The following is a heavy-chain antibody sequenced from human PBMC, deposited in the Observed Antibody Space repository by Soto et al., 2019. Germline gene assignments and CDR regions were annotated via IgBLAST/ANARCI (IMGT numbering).Heavy chain of an antibody. CDR2: IWYDGSNK. V-gene: IGHV3-33*01. J-gene: IGHJ6*02. CDR1: GFTFSSYG. D-gene: IGHD3-3*01. CDR3: ARDVAYYDFWSGYYTDYYYYGMDV. Sequence: QVQLVESGGGVVQPGRSLRLSCAASGFTFSSYGMHWVRQAPGKGLEWVAVIWYDGSNKYYADSVKGRFTISRDNSKNTLYLQMNSLRAEDTAVYYCARDVAYYDFWSGYYTDYYYYGMDVWGQGTTVTVSS.